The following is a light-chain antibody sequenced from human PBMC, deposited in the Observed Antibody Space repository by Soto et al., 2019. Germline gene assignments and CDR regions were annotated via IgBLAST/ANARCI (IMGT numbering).Light chain of an antibody. V-gene: IGKV2D-29*01. CDR3: IQSTQFPII. CDR2: EVS. CDR1: QSLLSSDGKTY. J-gene: IGKJ3*01. Sequence: DILMIQTPLSLSVTPGQPASISCKSTQSLLSSDGKTYLSWFLQKPGQPPQPLIYEVSTRFSGMPDRFSGSGSGTDFTLKISRVEAEDVGVYYCIQSTQFPIIFGPGTKVDIK.